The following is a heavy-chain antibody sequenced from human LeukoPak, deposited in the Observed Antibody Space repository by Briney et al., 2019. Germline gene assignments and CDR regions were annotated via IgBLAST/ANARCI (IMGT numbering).Heavy chain of an antibody. Sequence: SETLSLTCTVSGDSISSYYWSWIRQPPGKGLEWIGYIYYSGSTNYDPSLQSRVTISVDTSKNQFSLKLSSVTAADTAVYYCARSYSAYDILTGYYSYYYYGMDVWGQGTTVTVSS. CDR3: ARSYSAYDILTGYYSYYYYGMDV. V-gene: IGHV4-59*01. D-gene: IGHD3-9*01. CDR2: IYYSGST. J-gene: IGHJ6*02. CDR1: GDSISSYY.